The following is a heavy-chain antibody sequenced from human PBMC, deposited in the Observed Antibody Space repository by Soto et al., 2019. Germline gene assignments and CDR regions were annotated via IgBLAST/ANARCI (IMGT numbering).Heavy chain of an antibody. V-gene: IGHV1-8*01. J-gene: IGHJ4*02. CDR2: MNPYTGET. CDR1: GYTFDAFD. Sequence: QVQLVQSGAEVRKPGASVRVSCKASGYTFDAFDIHWVRQATGQGLELMGWMNPYTGETAYTQTFRGRVSMTRETSVSTAYMELTSLTSEDSAIYFCVRQAGGASTPGDDYWGQGTLFTVSS. D-gene: IGHD1-1*01. CDR3: VRQAGGASTPGDDY.